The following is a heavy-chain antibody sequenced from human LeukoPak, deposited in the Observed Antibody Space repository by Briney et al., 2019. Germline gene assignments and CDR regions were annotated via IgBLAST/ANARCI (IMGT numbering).Heavy chain of an antibody. D-gene: IGHD6-19*01. J-gene: IGHJ2*01. V-gene: IGHV4-59*08. CDR2: IYYSGST. Sequence: SETLSLTCTVSGGSISSYYWSWIRQPPGKGLEWIGYIYYSGSTNYNPSLRSRVTISVDTSKNQFSLKLSSVTAAGTAVYYCARRAGSGWYGYFDLWGRGTLVTVSS. CDR3: ARRAGSGWYGYFDL. CDR1: GGSISSYY.